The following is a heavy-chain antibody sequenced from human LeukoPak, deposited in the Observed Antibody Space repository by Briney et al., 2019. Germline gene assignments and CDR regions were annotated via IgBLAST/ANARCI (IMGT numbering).Heavy chain of an antibody. CDR1: GYTFSGYY. J-gene: IGHJ4*02. CDR3: ARGGSGYSSSWYSFDY. V-gene: IGHV1-8*02. CDR2: MNPNSGNT. D-gene: IGHD6-13*01. Sequence: GASVKVSCKASGYTFSGYYLHWVRQATGQGLEWMGWMNPNSGNTGYAQKFQGRVTMTRNTSISTAYMELSSLRSEDTAVYYCARGGSGYSSSWYSFDYWGQGTLVTVSS.